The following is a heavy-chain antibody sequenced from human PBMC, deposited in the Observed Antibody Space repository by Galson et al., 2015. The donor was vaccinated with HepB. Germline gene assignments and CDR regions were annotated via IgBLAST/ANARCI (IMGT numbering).Heavy chain of an antibody. Sequence: SLRLSCAASGFTFSSYSMNWVRQAPGKGLEWVSYISSSSSTIYYADSVKGRFTISRDNAKNSLYLQMNSLRAEDTAVYYCARGSTVVTPYYFDYWGQGTLVTVSS. CDR3: ARGSTVVTPYYFDY. CDR1: GFTFSSYS. V-gene: IGHV3-48*01. CDR2: ISSSSSTI. J-gene: IGHJ4*02. D-gene: IGHD4-23*01.